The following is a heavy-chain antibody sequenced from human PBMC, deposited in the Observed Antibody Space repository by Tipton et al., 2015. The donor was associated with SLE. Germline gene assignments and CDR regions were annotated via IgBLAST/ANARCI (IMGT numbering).Heavy chain of an antibody. CDR1: GGSISSSSYY. CDR3: VRGGLGYGEDWFDT. CDR2: IYHTGST. V-gene: IGHV4-39*07. D-gene: IGHD3-10*01. J-gene: IGHJ5*02. Sequence: TLSLTCTVSGGSISSSSYYWGWIRQAPGKVLDWIGSIYHTGSTYPNPSLKSRVTISVDTSNNQFSLRLNSVAAADTAVYFCVRGGLGYGEDWFDTWGQGTRVSVSA.